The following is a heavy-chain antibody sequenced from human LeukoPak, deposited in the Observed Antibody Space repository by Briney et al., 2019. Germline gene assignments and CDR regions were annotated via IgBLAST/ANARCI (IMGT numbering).Heavy chain of an antibody. Sequence: RGSLRLSRELSGFSPTSYETNWVRPAPEGGRGWVSYISISGNTIYSADSVKRRFTICRGNGKTSLYLQMNSLRAEKTAVYYCARESGSGTSEVDIDYWGQGTLVTVSS. CDR3: ARESGSGTSEVDIDY. D-gene: IGHD3-10*01. CDR2: ISISGNTI. CDR1: GFSPTSYE. J-gene: IGHJ4*02. V-gene: IGHV3-48*03.